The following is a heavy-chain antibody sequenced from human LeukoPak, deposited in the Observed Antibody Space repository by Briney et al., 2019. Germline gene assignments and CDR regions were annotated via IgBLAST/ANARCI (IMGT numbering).Heavy chain of an antibody. CDR1: GYSFTSYW. D-gene: IGHD6-19*01. J-gene: IGHJ5*02. CDR2: IYPGDSDT. CDR3: AVGNSSGWYSSDNWFDP. Sequence: GESLKISCKGSGYSFTSYWIGWVRQMPGKGLEWMGIIYPGDSDTRYSPSFQGHVTISADKSISTAYLQWSSLKASDTAMYYCAVGNSSGWYSSDNWFDPWGQGTLVTVSS. V-gene: IGHV5-51*01.